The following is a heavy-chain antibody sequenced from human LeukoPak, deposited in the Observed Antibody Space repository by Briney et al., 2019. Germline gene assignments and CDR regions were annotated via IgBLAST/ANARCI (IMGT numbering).Heavy chain of an antibody. CDR3: GRGMVSPYYFDS. CDR2: INSDGSNT. D-gene: IGHD2-8*01. V-gene: IGHV3-74*01. Sequence: GGSLRLSCAASGFSFSSYWMYWVRQAPGKGLVWVSHINSDGSNTNYADSVKGRFTISRDNAKNTLYLQMNSLRAEDTAVYYCGRGMVSPYYFDSWGQGTLVTVSS. CDR1: GFSFSSYW. J-gene: IGHJ4*02.